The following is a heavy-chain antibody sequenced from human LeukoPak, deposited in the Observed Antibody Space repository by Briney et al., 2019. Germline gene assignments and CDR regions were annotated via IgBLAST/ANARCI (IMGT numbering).Heavy chain of an antibody. CDR2: ITNNGGST. J-gene: IGHJ4*02. CDR3: VKGRIYCCYPSLDY. D-gene: IGHD2-2*01. CDR1: GFTFSDYA. Sequence: GGSLRLSCSVSGFTFSDYAMHWVRQAPGKGLEYVSAITNNGGSTYYADSAKGRFSVSRDNSKNTVYPQLSSLRPDDTAVYYCVKGRIYCCYPSLDYWGQGTLVTVSS. V-gene: IGHV3-64D*06.